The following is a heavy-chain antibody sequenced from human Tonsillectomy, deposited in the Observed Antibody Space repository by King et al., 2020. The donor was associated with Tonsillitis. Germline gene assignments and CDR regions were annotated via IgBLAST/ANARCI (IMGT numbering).Heavy chain of an antibody. CDR3: ARGRYYDYVWGKV. V-gene: IGHV4-39*07. D-gene: IGHD3-16*01. CDR1: GGSISDSSYF. J-gene: IGHJ4*02. Sequence: QLQESGPRLVKPSETLSLTCTVSGGSISDSSYFWGWSRQPPGKGLEWIATIFYSGRTSYNSSLKSRVSIFVDTFQNRFSLNLTSAAAADTAVYFCARGRYYDYVWGKVWGQGILVSVSS. CDR2: IFYSGRT.